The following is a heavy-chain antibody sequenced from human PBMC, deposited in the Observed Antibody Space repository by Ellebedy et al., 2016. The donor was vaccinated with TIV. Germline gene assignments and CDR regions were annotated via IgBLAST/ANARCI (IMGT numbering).Heavy chain of an antibody. V-gene: IGHV3-53*01. J-gene: IGHJ4*02. Sequence: GESLKISCAASGFTVSNNYISWVRQAPGKGLEWVSVIYSGGSTYYADSVKGRFTISRENSKNTVYLQMNSLRAEDTAVYYCARGVLSGYWGQGTLVTVSS. D-gene: IGHD2/OR15-2a*01. CDR2: IYSGGST. CDR1: GFTVSNNY. CDR3: ARGVLSGY.